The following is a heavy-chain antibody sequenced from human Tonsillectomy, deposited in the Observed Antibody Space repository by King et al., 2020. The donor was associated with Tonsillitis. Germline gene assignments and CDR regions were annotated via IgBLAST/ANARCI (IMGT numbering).Heavy chain of an antibody. CDR1: GGSISSGSYY. J-gene: IGHJ5*02. CDR2: IYASGST. D-gene: IGHD5-18*01. CDR3: ARGEYSYGFWFDP. Sequence: VPLQESGPGLVKPSQTLSLTCTVSGGSISSGSYYWSWIRQPAGKGLEWIGRIYASGSTNYNPSLKSRVTISVDTSKNQFSLKLSSVTAADTAVYYCARGEYSYGFWFDPWGQGTLVTVSS. V-gene: IGHV4-61*02.